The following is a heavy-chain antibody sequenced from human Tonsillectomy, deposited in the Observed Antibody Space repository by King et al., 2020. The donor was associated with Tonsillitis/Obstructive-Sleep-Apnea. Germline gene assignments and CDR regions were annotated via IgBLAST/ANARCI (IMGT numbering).Heavy chain of an antibody. D-gene: IGHD2-15*01. CDR3: ARAEVRWDIVVVQPAIANDY. V-gene: IGHV4-34*01. CDR2: INHSGST. CDR1: GGSFSGYY. J-gene: IGHJ4*02. Sequence: HVQLQQWGAGLLKPSETLSLTCAVYGGSFSGYYWSWIRQPPGKGLEWVGEINHSGSTNYNPSLKSRVTISADTSKNQFSLRLSSVTAADTAVYYCARAEVRWDIVVVQPAIANDYWGKGALVTGSS.